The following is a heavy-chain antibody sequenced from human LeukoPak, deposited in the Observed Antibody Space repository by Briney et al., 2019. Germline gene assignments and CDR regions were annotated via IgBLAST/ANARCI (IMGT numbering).Heavy chain of an antibody. CDR1: GFTFSTYS. CDR3: VRDRYYVMDV. CDR2: ISTSSNYI. Sequence: GGSLRLSCVASGFTFSTYSMNWVRQAPGKGLEWVSFISTSSNYIYYADSVKGRFTISRDNAKNSLYLQMNSLRAEDTAVYYCVRDRYYVMDVWGKGTTVTVSS. J-gene: IGHJ6*03. D-gene: IGHD3-10*02. V-gene: IGHV3-21*01.